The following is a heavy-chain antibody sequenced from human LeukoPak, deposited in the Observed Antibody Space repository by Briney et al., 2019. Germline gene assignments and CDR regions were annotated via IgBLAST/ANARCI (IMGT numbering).Heavy chain of an antibody. CDR1: GGTFSSYA. D-gene: IGHD3-22*01. J-gene: IGHJ6*03. CDR3: AGSPYDSSGYYYVGLDYYYYYMDV. CDR2: IIPIFGTA. V-gene: IGHV1-69*05. Sequence: SVKVSCKASGGTFSSYAISWVRQAPGQGLEWMGGIIPIFGTANYAQKFQGRVTITTDESTSTAYMELSSLRSEDTAVYYCAGSPYDSSGYYYVGLDYYYYYMDVWGKGTTVTVSS.